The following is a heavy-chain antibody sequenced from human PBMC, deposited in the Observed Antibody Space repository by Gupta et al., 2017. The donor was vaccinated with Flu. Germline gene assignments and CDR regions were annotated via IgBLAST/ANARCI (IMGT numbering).Heavy chain of an antibody. CDR1: GFIFSSYG. CDR3: AKDQREYCSGGECYPQILDY. CDR2: ISFDGTYK. V-gene: IGHV3-30*18. Sequence: QVHLVESGGGVVQPGRSLRLYCRAPGFIFSSYGVHWVRQSPGKGLEWVAVISFDGTYKSYADSVKGRFTISRDNSKNTLNLLINSLRAEDTAVYYCAKDQREYCSGGECYPQILDYWGQGTLVTVSP. J-gene: IGHJ4*02. D-gene: IGHD2-15*01.